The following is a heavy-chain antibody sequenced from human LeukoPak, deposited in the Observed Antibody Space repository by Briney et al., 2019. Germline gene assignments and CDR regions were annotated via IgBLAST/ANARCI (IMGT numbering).Heavy chain of an antibody. V-gene: IGHV3-30*03. CDR1: GFTFSSYS. J-gene: IGHJ4*02. CDR2: ISYDGSNK. Sequence: GGSLRLSCAASGFTFSSYSMNWVRQAPGKGLEWVAVISYDGSNKYYADSVKGRFTISRDNTKNTLYLQMNSLRAEDTAVYYCARSEILDYWGQGTLVTVSS. CDR3: ARSEILDY.